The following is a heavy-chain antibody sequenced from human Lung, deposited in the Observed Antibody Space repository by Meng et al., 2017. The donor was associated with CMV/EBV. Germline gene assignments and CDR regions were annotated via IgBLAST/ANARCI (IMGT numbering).Heavy chain of an antibody. D-gene: IGHD1-26*01. CDR2: ISGDGSDL. CDR1: GFPFSNYY. CDR3: VRDILRVGITYYFDY. Sequence: GGSXRLXXAASGFPFSNYYMSWIRLAPGKGLEWISYISGDGSDLFYGDSVRGRFTISRDNAKNSLYLQINSLRVEDTAVYYCVRDILRVGITYYFDYWGQGXLVTVSS. J-gene: IGHJ4*02. V-gene: IGHV3-11*04.